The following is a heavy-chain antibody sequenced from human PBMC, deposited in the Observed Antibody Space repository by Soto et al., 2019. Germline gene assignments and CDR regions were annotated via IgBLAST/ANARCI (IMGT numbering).Heavy chain of an antibody. CDR2: IIPMFGTP. D-gene: IGHD3-16*01. J-gene: IGHJ4*02. V-gene: IGHV1-69*01. CDR3: AREISLGPEGFDC. CDR1: RGTFSSYG. Sequence: QVQLVQSGAEVKKSGSSVRVSCKASRGTFSSYGFSWVRQAPGQGLEWMGAIIPMFGTPDYSEKFRGRVTISADESTSTVYMELSSLIFDDTAMYYCAREISLGPEGFDCWGQGTRVTVSS.